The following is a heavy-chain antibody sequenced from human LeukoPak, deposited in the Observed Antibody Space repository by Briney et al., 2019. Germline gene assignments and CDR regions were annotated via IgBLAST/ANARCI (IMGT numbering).Heavy chain of an antibody. J-gene: IGHJ4*02. V-gene: IGHV4-59*08. CDR1: GHSISSYY. Sequence: PSETLSLTCTVSGHSISSYYWSWIRHPPGKGLEWIGYIYYSGSTNYNPSLKSRVTISVDTSKNQFSLKLSSVTAADTAVYYCARAKGTDVWSGYYTDWGQGTLVTVSS. D-gene: IGHD3-3*01. CDR2: IYYSGST. CDR3: ARAKGTDVWSGYYTD.